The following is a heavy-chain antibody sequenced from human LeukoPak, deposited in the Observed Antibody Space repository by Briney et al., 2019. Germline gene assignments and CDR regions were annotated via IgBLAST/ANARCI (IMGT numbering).Heavy chain of an antibody. D-gene: IGHD6-19*01. CDR1: GGSFSGYY. Sequence: PSETLSLTCAVYGGSFSGYYWSWIRQPPGKGLEWIGEIKHSGSTNYNPSLKSRVTISVDTSKNQFSLKLSSVTAADTAVYYCARASRKYSSGPLGYWGQGTLVTVSS. J-gene: IGHJ4*02. CDR2: IKHSGST. CDR3: ARASRKYSSGPLGY. V-gene: IGHV4-34*01.